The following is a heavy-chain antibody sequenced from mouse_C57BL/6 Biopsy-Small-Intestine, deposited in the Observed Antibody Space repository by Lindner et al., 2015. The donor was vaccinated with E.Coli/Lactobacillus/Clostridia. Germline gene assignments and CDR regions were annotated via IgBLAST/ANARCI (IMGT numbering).Heavy chain of an antibody. Sequence: QESGPELVKPGPQCKISCKASGYAFSSSWMNWVKQRPGKGLEWIGRIYSGDGNTNYNGKFRGKATLTADKSSSIAYMQLSSLTSEDSAVYFCARAGLYYSYYFDYWGQGTTLTVSS. J-gene: IGHJ2*01. CDR3: ARAGLYYSYYFDY. CDR1: GYAFSSSW. CDR2: IYSGDGNT. D-gene: IGHD2-1*01. V-gene: IGHV1-82*01.